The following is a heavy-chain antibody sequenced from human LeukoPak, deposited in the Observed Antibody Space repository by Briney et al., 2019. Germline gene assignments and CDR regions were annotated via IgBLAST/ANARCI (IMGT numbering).Heavy chain of an antibody. CDR2: TSYSGIS. D-gene: IGHD6-13*01. CDR3: ARRGGHSWDVGNWFDP. V-gene: IGHV4-39*01. Sequence: PSETLSLTCSVSGESIRSTSFWGWIRQSPGMGLEWIASTSYSGISYYNPSLSSRVPVFADTSKNQFSLRLSSVTAAATAVYYCARRGGHSWDVGNWFDPWGQGTLVTVSS. J-gene: IGHJ5*02. CDR1: GESIRSTSF.